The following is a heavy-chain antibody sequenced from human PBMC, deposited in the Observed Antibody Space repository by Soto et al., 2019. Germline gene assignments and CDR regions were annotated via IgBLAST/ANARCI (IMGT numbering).Heavy chain of an antibody. D-gene: IGHD5-12*01. CDR1: GGSISSGDYY. CDR2: IYYSGST. V-gene: IGHV4-30-4*01. Sequence: SSETLSLTCTVSGGSISSGDYYWSWIRQPPGKGLEWIGYIYYSGSTYYNPSLKSRVTISVDTSKNQFSLKLSSVTAADTAVYYCARERRVATSTGYYYYYGMDIWGQGTTVTVSS. CDR3: ARERRVATSTGYYYYYGMDI. J-gene: IGHJ6*02.